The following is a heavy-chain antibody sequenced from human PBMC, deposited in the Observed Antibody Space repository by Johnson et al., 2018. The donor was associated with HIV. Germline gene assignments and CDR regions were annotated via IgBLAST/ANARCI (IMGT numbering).Heavy chain of an antibody. CDR3: ARGLKGAFDT. V-gene: IGHV3-33*08. J-gene: IGHJ3*02. CDR2: IWYDGSNK. Sequence: QMLLVESGGGVVQPGRSLRLSCAASGFTFRSYGMHWVRQAPGKGLEWVAVIWYDGSNKYYADSVQGRFTISRDNSRNMVYLEMNSLRTEDTAVYYCARGLKGAFDTWGQGTRVTVSA. CDR1: GFTFRSYG.